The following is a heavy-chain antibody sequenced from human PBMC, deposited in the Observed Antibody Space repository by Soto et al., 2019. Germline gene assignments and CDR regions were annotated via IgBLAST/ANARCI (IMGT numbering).Heavy chain of an antibody. V-gene: IGHV4-31*03. D-gene: IGHD5-18*01. CDR1: GASISSGGYY. Sequence: QVQLLESGPGLVKPSQSLSLICNVSGASISSGGYYWSWIRQRPGGGLEWLGFIYYSGISYYNPSLKSRATISVDTSKNQFSLKLISVTAADTAVYYCARTEWIQLWFDYWGQGALVTVSS. CDR3: ARTEWIQLWFDY. CDR2: IYYSGIS. J-gene: IGHJ4*02.